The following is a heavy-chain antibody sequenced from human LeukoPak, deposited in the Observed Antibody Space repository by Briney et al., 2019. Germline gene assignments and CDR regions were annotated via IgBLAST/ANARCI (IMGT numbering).Heavy chain of an antibody. CDR1: GYTFTNYG. Sequence: ASVKVSCKASGYTFTNYGIHWVRQAPGQRLEWMGWNNAGNGNTRSSQKLQGRVTITTDTSASTAYMELSSLRSEDTAVYYCARAVRSSWYVNWGQGTLVTVSS. D-gene: IGHD6-13*01. CDR2: NNAGNGNT. V-gene: IGHV1-3*01. CDR3: ARAVRSSWYVN. J-gene: IGHJ4*02.